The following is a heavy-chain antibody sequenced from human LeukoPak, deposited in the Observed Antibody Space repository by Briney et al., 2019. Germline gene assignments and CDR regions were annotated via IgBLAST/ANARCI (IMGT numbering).Heavy chain of an antibody. CDR2: IFESGST. Sequence: SSETLSLTCTVSGYSISSGYYWGWIRQPPGKGLEWIGNIFESGSTHYNPSLKSRVTISVDTSKNQFSLKLSSVTAADTAVYYCARSGGWFLDYWGQGTLVTVSS. CDR3: ARSGGWFLDY. CDR1: GYSISSGYY. D-gene: IGHD2-15*01. V-gene: IGHV4-38-2*02. J-gene: IGHJ4*02.